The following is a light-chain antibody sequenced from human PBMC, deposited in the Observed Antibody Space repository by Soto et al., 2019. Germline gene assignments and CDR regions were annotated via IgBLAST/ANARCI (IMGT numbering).Light chain of an antibody. CDR2: GAS. CDR1: QGFTTN. V-gene: IGKV3-15*01. CDR3: QQYNNWPPIT. J-gene: IGKJ5*01. Sequence: DIVLTQSQGTLSLSLWESATLSSRASQGFTTNLAWYQHKPGQAPRLLIYGASTRASGIPARFSGSGSGTDFTLTITSLRSEDSALYYCQQYNNWPPITFGQGTRLEIK.